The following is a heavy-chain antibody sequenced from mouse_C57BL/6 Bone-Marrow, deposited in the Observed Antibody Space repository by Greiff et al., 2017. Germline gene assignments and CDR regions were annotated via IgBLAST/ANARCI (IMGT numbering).Heavy chain of an antibody. J-gene: IGHJ3*01. CDR2: ISNGGGST. Sequence: DVMLVESGGGLVQPGGSLKLSCAASGFTFSDYYMYWVRQTPEKRLEWVAYISNGGGSTYYPDTVKGRFTISRDNAKNTLYLQMSRLKSEDTAMYYCARPDYYSNCFAYWGQGTLVTVSA. V-gene: IGHV5-12*01. CDR3: ARPDYYSNCFAY. D-gene: IGHD2-5*01. CDR1: GFTFSDYY.